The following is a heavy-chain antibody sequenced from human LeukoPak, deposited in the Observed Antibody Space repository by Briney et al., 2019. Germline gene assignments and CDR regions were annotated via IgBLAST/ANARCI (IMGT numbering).Heavy chain of an antibody. CDR2: ISDDGETK. V-gene: IGHV3-30*04. D-gene: IGHD2-2*02. CDR3: ANADCSSTGCYTLDY. CDR1: GFTFSHYT. J-gene: IGHJ4*02. Sequence: PGGSLRLSCAASGFTFSHYTMHWVRQAPGKGLEWVALISDDGETKYNVDPVKGRFTISRDNSKNSVFLQMNSLRSDDTAVYYCANADCSSTGCYTLDYWGQGTLVTVSS.